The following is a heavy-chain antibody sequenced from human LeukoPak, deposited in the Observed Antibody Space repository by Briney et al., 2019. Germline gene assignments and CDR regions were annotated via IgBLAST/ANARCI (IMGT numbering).Heavy chain of an antibody. D-gene: IGHD6-19*01. V-gene: IGHV3-48*03. CDR3: ALLAVASDFDY. CDR2: IASSGRTR. CDR1: GFPFSFFE. Sequence: PGGSLRLSCAVSGFPFSFFEINWVRQAPGKGPEWVSNIASSGRTRYYADSVKGRFSISRDNAKNSLYLQMNTLRVEDTGVYYCALLAVASDFDYWGRGALVTVSS. J-gene: IGHJ4*02.